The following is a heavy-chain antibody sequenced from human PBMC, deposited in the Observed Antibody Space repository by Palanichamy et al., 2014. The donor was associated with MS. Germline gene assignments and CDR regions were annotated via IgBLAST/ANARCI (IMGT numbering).Heavy chain of an antibody. V-gene: IGHV2-5*02. Sequence: QITLTESGPTLAIPTETLTLTCTFSGFSLSSSGVGVGWIRQSPGKALEWLAFVYWDDDKRYSPSLKTRLSITKDTSKSQVLLTMTNMDPVETGTYYCAHRRTYTGYWNAGYFDYWGQGILVTVS. D-gene: IGHD1-1*01. J-gene: IGHJ4*02. CDR2: VYWDDDK. CDR1: GFSLSSSGVG. CDR3: AHRRTYTGYWNAGYFDY.